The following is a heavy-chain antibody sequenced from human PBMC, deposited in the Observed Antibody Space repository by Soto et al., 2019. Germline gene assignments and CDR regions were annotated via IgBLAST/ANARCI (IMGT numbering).Heavy chain of an antibody. CDR2: INHSGST. D-gene: IGHD1-1*01. V-gene: IGHV4-34*01. CDR3: ARGNELNWKGAPRAYNWFDP. CDR1: GGSFSGYY. Sequence: PSETLSLTCAVYGGSFSGYYWSWIRQPPGKGLEWIGEINHSGSTNYNPSLKSRVTISVDTSKNQFSLKLSSVTAADTAVYYCARGNELNWKGAPRAYNWFDPWGQGTLVTVSS. J-gene: IGHJ5*02.